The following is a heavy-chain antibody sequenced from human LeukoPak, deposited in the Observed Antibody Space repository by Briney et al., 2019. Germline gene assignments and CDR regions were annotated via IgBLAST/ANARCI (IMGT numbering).Heavy chain of an antibody. D-gene: IGHD2-21*02. CDR3: ASSPKPVVVTATTSFDP. CDR2: ISFDGNNV. CDR1: GFTFSTCA. J-gene: IGHJ5*02. Sequence: GRSLRLSCAASGFTFSTCAMHWVRQAPDMGLEWLAMISFDGNNVNHADSVKGRFTISRDNSKNTLYLQMNSLRSEDTAVYYCASSPKPVVVTATTSFDPWGQGTLVTVSS. V-gene: IGHV3-30-3*01.